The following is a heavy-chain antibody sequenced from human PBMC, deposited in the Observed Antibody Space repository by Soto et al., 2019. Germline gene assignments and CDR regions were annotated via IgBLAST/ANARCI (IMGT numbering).Heavy chain of an antibody. V-gene: IGHV1-69*01. D-gene: IGHD6-13*01. CDR2: IIPLFGTT. Sequence: QMQLVQSGAEVRMPGSSAKVSCKASGGTFSTYSINWVRQAPGQGLEWMGGIIPLFGTTNYAQKFKGRVTITADESTSTAYMELSSLRAEDAAVYYCARGATHGSSWYFWFDPWGQGTLVTVSS. CDR1: GGTFSTYS. CDR3: ARGATHGSSWYFWFDP. J-gene: IGHJ5*02.